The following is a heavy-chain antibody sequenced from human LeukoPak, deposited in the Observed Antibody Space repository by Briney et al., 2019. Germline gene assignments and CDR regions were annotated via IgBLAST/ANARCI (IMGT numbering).Heavy chain of an antibody. V-gene: IGHV3-33*01. CDR2: IWYDGSNK. J-gene: IGHJ4*02. CDR1: GFTFSSYG. D-gene: IGHD1-20*01. CDR3: ARVSSNDNYYFDY. Sequence: QPGRSLRLSCAASGFTFSSYGMHWVRQAPGKGLEWVAVIWYDGSNKYYADSVKGRFTISRDNSKNTLYLQMNSLRAEDTAVYYCARVSSNDNYYFDYWGQGTLVTVSS.